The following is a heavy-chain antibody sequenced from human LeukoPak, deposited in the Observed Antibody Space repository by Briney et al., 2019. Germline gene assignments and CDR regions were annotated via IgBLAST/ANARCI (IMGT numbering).Heavy chain of an antibody. CDR1: GLTFSIYW. CDR3: ARDGGIIRFGGQDV. CDR2: MNRDGSEK. V-gene: IGHV3-7*01. D-gene: IGHD3-16*01. Sequence: GGSLRLSCAASGLTFSIYWMSWVRQAPGKGLEWVANMNRDGSEKNYVDSIKGRFTISRDNAANSLYLQMNSLRVEDTAVYYCARDGGIIRFGGQDVWGQGTTVIVS. J-gene: IGHJ6*02.